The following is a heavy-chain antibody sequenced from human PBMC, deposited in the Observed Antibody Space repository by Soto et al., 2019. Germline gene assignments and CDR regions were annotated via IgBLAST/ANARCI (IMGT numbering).Heavy chain of an antibody. CDR1: GGSISSSSYY. CDR3: ARGLSGDKVDY. J-gene: IGHJ4*02. Sequence: PSETLSLTCTVSGGSISSSSYYWSWIRQPPDKGLECIGHIYDGGSTYTNPTLNSRVTIAVDTSKTQFSLKLSSVSAADTAVYYCARGLSGDKVDYWSQGTLVTVSS. CDR2: IYDGGST. V-gene: IGHV4-30-4*01. D-gene: IGHD7-27*01.